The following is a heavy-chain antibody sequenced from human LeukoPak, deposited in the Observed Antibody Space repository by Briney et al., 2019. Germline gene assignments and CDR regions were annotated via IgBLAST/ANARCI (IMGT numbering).Heavy chain of an antibody. J-gene: IGHJ4*02. Sequence: GESLRLSCAASGFTFDDYAMHWVRQAPGKGLEGVAVINGAGGTTYYADSVKGRFTISRDNSKNSLYLQMNSLGTEDTALYYCVKRGNDNYFDGWGQGTLVTVSS. CDR2: INGAGGTT. CDR3: VKRGNDNYFDG. CDR1: GFTFDDYA. V-gene: IGHV3-43*02.